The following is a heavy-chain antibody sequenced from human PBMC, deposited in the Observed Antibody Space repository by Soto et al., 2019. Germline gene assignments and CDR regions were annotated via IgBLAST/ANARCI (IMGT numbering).Heavy chain of an antibody. CDR1: GFTFSSYA. J-gene: IGHJ5*02. Sequence: PGGSLRLSCAASGFTFSSYAMSWVRQAPGKGLEWVSAISGSGGSTYYADSVKGRFTISRDNSKNTLYLQMNSLRAEDTAVYYCAKSFLRNWNPPMFDPWGQGTLVTVSS. V-gene: IGHV3-23*01. CDR2: ISGSGGST. CDR3: AKSFLRNWNPPMFDP. D-gene: IGHD1-1*01.